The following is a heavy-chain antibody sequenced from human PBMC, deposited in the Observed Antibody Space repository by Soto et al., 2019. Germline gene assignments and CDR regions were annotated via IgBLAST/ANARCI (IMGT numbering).Heavy chain of an antibody. CDR2: ISYDGRNK. Sequence: QVQLVESGGGVVQPGRSLRLSCAASGFTFSSYAMHWVRQAPGKGLAGVAVISYDGRNKYYADSVKGRFPISRDNSKNPLYLQMNSLNSEDTAVYYCARQYQLLGGWFDPWGQGTLVTVSS. V-gene: IGHV3-30*04. J-gene: IGHJ5*02. CDR3: ARQYQLLGGWFDP. D-gene: IGHD2-2*01. CDR1: GFTFSSYA.